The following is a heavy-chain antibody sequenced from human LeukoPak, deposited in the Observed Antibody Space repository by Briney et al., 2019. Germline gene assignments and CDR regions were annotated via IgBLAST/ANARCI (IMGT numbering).Heavy chain of an antibody. Sequence: ASVKVSCKASGYTFTGCYMDWVRQAPGQGLEWMGRINPNSGGTNYAQKFQGRVTMTRDTSISTAYMELSRLRSDDTAVYYCARDHYDILTGYYSKHPNWFDPWGQGTLVTVSS. CDR3: ARDHYDILTGYYSKHPNWFDP. CDR2: INPNSGGT. CDR1: GYTFTGCY. J-gene: IGHJ5*02. V-gene: IGHV1-2*06. D-gene: IGHD3-9*01.